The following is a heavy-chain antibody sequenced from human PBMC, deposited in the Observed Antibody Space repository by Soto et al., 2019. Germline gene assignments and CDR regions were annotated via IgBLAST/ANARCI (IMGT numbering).Heavy chain of an antibody. Sequence: SETLSLTCTVSGGSISSGDYYWSWIRQPPGKGLEWIGYIYYSGSTYYNPSLKSRVTISVDTSKNQFSLKLSSVTAADTAVYYCARVGGSPQDFDYWGQGTLVTVSS. V-gene: IGHV4-30-4*01. D-gene: IGHD1-26*01. CDR1: GGSISSGDYY. CDR2: IYYSGST. CDR3: ARVGGSPQDFDY. J-gene: IGHJ4*02.